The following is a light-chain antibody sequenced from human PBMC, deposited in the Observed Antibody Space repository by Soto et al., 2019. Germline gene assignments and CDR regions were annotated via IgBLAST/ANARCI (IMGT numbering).Light chain of an antibody. CDR2: DVT. CDR3: SSYTNSDTYV. Sequence: QSALTQPPSVSGSPGQSVAISCTGTSSDVGNYNRVSWYQQPPGTAPKLMIYDVTNRPSGVPDRFSGSKSGNTASLTISGLQADDEADYYCSSYTNSDTYVFGTGTKVTVL. J-gene: IGLJ1*01. CDR1: SSDVGNYNR. V-gene: IGLV2-18*02.